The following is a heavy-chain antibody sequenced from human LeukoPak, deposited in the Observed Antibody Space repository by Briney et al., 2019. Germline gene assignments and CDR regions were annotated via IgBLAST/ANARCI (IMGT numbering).Heavy chain of an antibody. J-gene: IGHJ3*01. Sequence: GGSLRLSCAASGLTVTNNYWHWVRQPPGKGPEWISLLYSNGDTKYADSVKGRFTFSRDNSKNTLYLQMSSLRAEDTAVYYCARPYCSRADCYADSFDVWGQGTMVTVSS. CDR2: LYSNGDT. CDR3: ARPYCSRADCYADSFDV. CDR1: GLTVTNNY. D-gene: IGHD2-2*01. V-gene: IGHV3-66*04.